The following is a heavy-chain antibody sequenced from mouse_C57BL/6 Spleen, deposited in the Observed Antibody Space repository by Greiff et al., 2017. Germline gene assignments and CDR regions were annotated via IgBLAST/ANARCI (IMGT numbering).Heavy chain of an antibody. CDR2: IYPGSGST. Sequence: QVQLQQPGAELVKPGASVKMSCKASGYTFTSYWITWVKQRPGQGLEWIGDIYPGSGSTNYNEKFKSKATLTVDTSSSTAYMQLSSLTSEDSAVYYCAIPAYGDDGGDYFDYWGQGTTLTVSS. J-gene: IGHJ2*01. CDR1: GYTFTSYW. V-gene: IGHV1-55*01. CDR3: AIPAYGDDGGDYFDY. D-gene: IGHD2-2*01.